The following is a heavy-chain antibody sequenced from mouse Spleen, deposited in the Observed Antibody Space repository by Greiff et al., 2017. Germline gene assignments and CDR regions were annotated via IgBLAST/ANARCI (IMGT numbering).Heavy chain of an antibody. V-gene: IGHV1-69*01. J-gene: IGHJ1*01. D-gene: IGHD1-1*01. CDR3: AREGYYGRRYFDV. Sequence: QVQLQQPGAELVMPGASVKLSCKASGYTFTSYWMHWVKQRPGQGLEWIGEIDPSDSYTNYNQKFKGKATLTVDKSSSTAYMQLSSLTSEDSAVYYCAREGYYGRRYFDVWGAGTTVTVSS. CDR2: IDPSDSYT. CDR1: GYTFTSYW.